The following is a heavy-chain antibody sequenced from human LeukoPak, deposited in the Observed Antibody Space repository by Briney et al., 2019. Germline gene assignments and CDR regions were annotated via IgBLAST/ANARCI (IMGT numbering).Heavy chain of an antibody. CDR2: FDPEDGET. CDR1: GYTLTELS. V-gene: IGHV1-24*01. J-gene: IGHJ4*02. CDR3: ATSARYCSSTSCYSFDY. D-gene: IGHD2-2*02. Sequence: ASVKVSCKVSGYTLTELSMHWVRRAPGKGLEWMGGFDPEDGETIYAQKFQGRVTMTEDTSTDTAYMELSSLRSEDTAVYYCATSARYCSSTSCYSFDYWGQGTLVTVSS.